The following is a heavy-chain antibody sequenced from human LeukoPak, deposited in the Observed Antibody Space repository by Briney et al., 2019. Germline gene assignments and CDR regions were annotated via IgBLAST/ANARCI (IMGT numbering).Heavy chain of an antibody. J-gene: IGHJ5*02. CDR1: GWSFSGYY. Sequence: SETLSLTCAVYGWSFSGYYWSWIRQPPGRGLEWIGESAHSGSTKYNPSLKSRVTISVDASKNQFSLKLTSVTAADTAVYYCARGGVVVPAAIEHNWFDPWGQGTLVTVSS. D-gene: IGHD2-2*01. CDR3: ARGGVVVPAAIEHNWFDP. V-gene: IGHV4-34*01. CDR2: SAHSGST.